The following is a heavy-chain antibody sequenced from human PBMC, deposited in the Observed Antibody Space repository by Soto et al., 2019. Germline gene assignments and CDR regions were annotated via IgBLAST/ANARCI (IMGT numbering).Heavy chain of an antibody. CDR3: ATRNRFGEVY. V-gene: IGHV4-39*01. D-gene: IGHD3-10*01. J-gene: IGHJ4*02. Sequence: KPSETLSLTCTVSGGPISSSSYYWGWIRQPPGKGLEWIGSIYYSGSTYYNPSLKSRVTISVDTSKNQFSLKLSSVTAADTAVYYCATRNRFGEVYWGQGTLVTVSS. CDR1: GGPISSSSYY. CDR2: IYYSGST.